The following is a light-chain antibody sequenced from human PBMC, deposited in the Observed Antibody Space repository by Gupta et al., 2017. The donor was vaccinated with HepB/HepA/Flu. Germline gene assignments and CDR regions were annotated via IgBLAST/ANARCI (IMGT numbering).Light chain of an antibody. J-gene: IGKJ1*01. CDR3: QQYYGSPPT. V-gene: IGKV4-1*01. Sequence: ATINCKSSESVLYRANSKNYLAWYQQKPGQPPKLLIYWASTRESGFPDRFSGSGSGTFFTLTISSLQADDVAVYFCQQYYGSPPTFGPGTKVEIK. CDR1: ESVLYRANSKNY. CDR2: WAS.